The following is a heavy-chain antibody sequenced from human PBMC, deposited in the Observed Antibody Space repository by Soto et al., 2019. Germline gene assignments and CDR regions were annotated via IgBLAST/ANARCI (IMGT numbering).Heavy chain of an antibody. V-gene: IGHV3-53*01. CDR1: GFTFSSND. J-gene: IGHJ3*01. CDR2: IYSGGST. D-gene: IGHD3-22*01. Sequence: EVQLVESGGGLIQPGGSLRLSCAASGFTFSSNDMNWVRQPPGKGLEWVSLIYSGGSTYYADSVKGRFTISRANSKNTLYLQMSSLRAEDTAVYYCATRPLLPGAPWGQGTMVTVSS. CDR3: ATRPLLPGAP.